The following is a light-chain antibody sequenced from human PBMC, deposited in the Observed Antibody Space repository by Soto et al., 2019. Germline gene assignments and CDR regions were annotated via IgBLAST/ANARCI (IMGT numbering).Light chain of an antibody. CDR1: KLGDKY. CDR3: QAWDSSTVV. Sequence: SYELTQPPSVSVSPGQTASITCSGDKLGDKYACWYQQKPGQSPVLVIYQDSKRPSGIPERFSGSNSGNTATLTISGTQAMVGADYYCQAWDSSTVVFGGGTKLTVL. CDR2: QDS. V-gene: IGLV3-1*01. J-gene: IGLJ2*01.